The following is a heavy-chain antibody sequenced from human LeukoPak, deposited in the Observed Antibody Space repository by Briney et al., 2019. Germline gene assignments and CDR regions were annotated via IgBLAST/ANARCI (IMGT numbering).Heavy chain of an antibody. Sequence: GASVKVSCKASGYTFTSYGISWVRQAPGQGLEWMGWISAYNGNTNYAQKLQGRVTMTTDTSTSTAYMELRSLRSDDTAVYYCARLKSPTVVTPIDAFDIWGQGTMVTVSS. CDR1: GYTFTSYG. CDR2: ISAYNGNT. CDR3: ARLKSPTVVTPIDAFDI. J-gene: IGHJ3*02. D-gene: IGHD4-23*01. V-gene: IGHV1-18*01.